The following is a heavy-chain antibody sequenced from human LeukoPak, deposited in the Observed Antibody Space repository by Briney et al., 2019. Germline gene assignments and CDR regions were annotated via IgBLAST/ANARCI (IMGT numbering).Heavy chain of an antibody. CDR3: ARDGIAVAGYFDY. Sequence: PSDTLSLTCTVSGGSVSSGSYYWSWIRQPPGKGLEWIGYIYYSGSTNYNPSLKSRVTISVDTSKNQFSLKLSSVTAADTAVYYCARDGIAVAGYFDYWGQGTLVTVSS. CDR1: GGSVSSGSYY. D-gene: IGHD6-19*01. CDR2: IYYSGST. V-gene: IGHV4-61*01. J-gene: IGHJ4*02.